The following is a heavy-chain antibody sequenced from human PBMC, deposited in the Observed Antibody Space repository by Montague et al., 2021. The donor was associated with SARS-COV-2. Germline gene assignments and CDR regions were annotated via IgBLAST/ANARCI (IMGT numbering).Heavy chain of an antibody. J-gene: IGHJ6*02. CDR3: ARGDEEQWLVHYYYYGMDV. CDR2: TYYRSKWYN. Sequence: CAISRDSVSSNSAAWNWIRQSPSRGLEWLGRTYYRSKWYNDYAVAVKSRITINPDTSKNQFSLQLNSVTPEDTAVYYCARGDEEQWLVHYYYYGMDVWGQGTTVTVSS. CDR1: RDSVSSNSAA. V-gene: IGHV6-1*01. D-gene: IGHD6-19*01.